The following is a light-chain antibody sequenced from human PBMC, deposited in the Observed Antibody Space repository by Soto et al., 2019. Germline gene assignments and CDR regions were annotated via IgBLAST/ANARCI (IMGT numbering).Light chain of an antibody. CDR3: MQSLQTPWT. Sequence: DIVMTQSPLSLPVTPGEPASISCRSSQSLLYSNGYNYLDWYLQKPGQSPQLLIYLGSDRASRVPDRFSGSGSGTDFTLKISRVEAEDVGVYYCMQSLQTPWTFGQGTKVDI. CDR2: LGS. V-gene: IGKV2-28*01. CDR1: QSLLYSNGYNY. J-gene: IGKJ1*01.